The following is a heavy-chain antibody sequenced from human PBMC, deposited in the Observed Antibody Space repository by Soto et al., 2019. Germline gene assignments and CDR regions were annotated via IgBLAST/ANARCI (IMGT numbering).Heavy chain of an antibody. J-gene: IGHJ5*02. CDR2: IYYSGST. D-gene: IGHD3-22*01. CDR3: ARATTMRNSWFDP. Sequence: SETLSLTCTVSGDSISSYYWSWIRQPPGKGLEWIGYIYYSGSTNYNPSIKSRDTISVDTSKNQFSLKLTSMTAADTAVYYCARATTMRNSWFDPWGQGTLVTVSS. CDR1: GDSISSYY. V-gene: IGHV4-59*08.